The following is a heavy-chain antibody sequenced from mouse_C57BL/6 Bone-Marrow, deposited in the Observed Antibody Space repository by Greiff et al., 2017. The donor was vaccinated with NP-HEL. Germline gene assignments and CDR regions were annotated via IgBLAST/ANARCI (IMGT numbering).Heavy chain of an antibody. CDR3: ARWITVVATGDY. D-gene: IGHD1-1*01. Sequence: QVQLQQSGAELARPGASVKLSCKASGYTFTSYGISWVKQRTGQGLEWIGEIYPRSGNTYYNEKFKGKATLTADKSSSTAYMELRSLTSEDSAVYFCARWITVVATGDYWGQGTSVTVSS. CDR1: GYTFTSYG. J-gene: IGHJ4*01. V-gene: IGHV1-81*01. CDR2: IYPRSGNT.